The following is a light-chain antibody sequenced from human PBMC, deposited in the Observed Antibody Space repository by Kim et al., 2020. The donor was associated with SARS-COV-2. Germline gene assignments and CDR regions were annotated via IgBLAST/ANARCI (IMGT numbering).Light chain of an antibody. V-gene: IGKV3-20*01. CDR2: GAS. CDR3: QQYHSSPRT. Sequence: EVVLTQSPGTLSLSPGERATLSCRASQSVSSANLAWYKQRSGQAPRLLIYGASTRATGIPDRFSGSGSGTDFTLTISRLGPEDFAVYYCQQYHSSPRTFGQGTKVDIK. CDR1: QSVSSAN. J-gene: IGKJ1*01.